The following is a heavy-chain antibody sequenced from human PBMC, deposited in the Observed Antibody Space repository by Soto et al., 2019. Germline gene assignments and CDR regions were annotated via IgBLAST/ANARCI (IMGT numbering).Heavy chain of an antibody. V-gene: IGHV4-59*08. D-gene: IGHD6-19*01. CDR3: ARRGSYYYYMDV. CDR1: GGSISSYY. CDR2: IYYSGST. J-gene: IGHJ6*03. Sequence: SETLSLTCTASGGSISSYYWSWIRQPPGKGLEWIGYIYYSGSTNYNPSLKSRVTISVDTSKNQFSLKLSSVTAADTAVYYCARRGSYYYYMDVWGKGTTVTVSS.